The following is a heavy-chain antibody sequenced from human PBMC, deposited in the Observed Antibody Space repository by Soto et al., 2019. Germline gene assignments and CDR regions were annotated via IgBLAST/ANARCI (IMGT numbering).Heavy chain of an antibody. J-gene: IGHJ5*02. CDR1: TFSMYS. CDR3: TRDEGGSYDSWFHP. D-gene: IGHD1-26*01. Sequence: EVQVVESGGGLVKPGGSLPLSCKFTFSMYSMNWVRQAPGKGLEWVASISSGAAYIKYADSVQGRFTISRDNAKNSVSLQMSSLRVEDTAVYFCTRDEGGSYDSWFHPWGQGTQVTVSA. CDR2: ISSGAAYI. V-gene: IGHV3-21*01.